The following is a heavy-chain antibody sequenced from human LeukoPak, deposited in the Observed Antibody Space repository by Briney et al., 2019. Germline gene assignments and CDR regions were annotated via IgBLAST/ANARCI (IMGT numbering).Heavy chain of an antibody. V-gene: IGHV3-66*02. CDR2: IYSGGST. Sequence: QPGGSLRLSCAACGFTVSSNYMSWVRQAPGKGLEWVSVIYSGGSTYYADSVKGRFTISRDNSKNTLYLQLNSLRADDTAVYYCARARVGAYDYWGQGTLVTVSS. D-gene: IGHD1-26*01. J-gene: IGHJ4*02. CDR3: ARARVGAYDY. CDR1: GFTVSSNY.